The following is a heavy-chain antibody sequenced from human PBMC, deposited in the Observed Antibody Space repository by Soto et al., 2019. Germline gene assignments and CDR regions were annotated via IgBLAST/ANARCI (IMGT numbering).Heavy chain of an antibody. CDR3: RRDSSSSGRGGGMDV. V-gene: IGHV1-69*01. D-gene: IGHD6-6*01. J-gene: IGHJ6*02. CDR1: GGTFSSYA. Sequence: QVQLVQSGAEVKKPGSSVKVSCKASGGTFSSYAISWVRQAPGQGLEWMGGIIPIFGTANYAQKFQGGVTVTADESTSTAHMELSSLRSEDRAVYYCRRDSSSSGRGGGMDVWGQGTTVTVSS. CDR2: IIPIFGTA.